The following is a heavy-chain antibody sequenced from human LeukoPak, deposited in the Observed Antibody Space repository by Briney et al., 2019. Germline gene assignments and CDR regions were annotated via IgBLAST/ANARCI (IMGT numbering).Heavy chain of an antibody. J-gene: IGHJ5*02. CDR2: IYRGDSDT. D-gene: IGHD2-15*01. V-gene: IGHV5-51*01. Sequence: GESPKIFCTASGYSFSNYWIGWGRQIPGKGLEWMGIIYRGDSDTKYSPSFQGQVTVSADTSISTAYLQWRSLKASDTAIYYCARLYIQRHINYNWFDPWGQGTLVTVSS. CDR1: GYSFSNYW. CDR3: ARLYIQRHINYNWFDP.